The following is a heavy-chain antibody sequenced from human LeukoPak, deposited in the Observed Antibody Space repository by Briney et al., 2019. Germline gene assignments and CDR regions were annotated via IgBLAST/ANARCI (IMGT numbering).Heavy chain of an antibody. Sequence: SETLSLTCTVSGGSISSSSYYWGWIRQPPGKGLEWIGYIYHSGSTYYNPSLKSRVTISVDRSKNQFSLKLSSVTAADTAVYYCARDSSGIDYWGQGTLVTVSS. CDR2: IYHSGST. V-gene: IGHV4-30-2*01. J-gene: IGHJ4*02. CDR3: ARDSSGIDY. D-gene: IGHD1-26*01. CDR1: GGSISSSSYY.